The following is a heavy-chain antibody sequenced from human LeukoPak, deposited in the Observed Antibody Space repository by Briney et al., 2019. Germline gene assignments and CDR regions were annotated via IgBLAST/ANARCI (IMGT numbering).Heavy chain of an antibody. D-gene: IGHD1/OR15-1a*01. Sequence: PGGSLRLSCAASGFTFSSYWMSWVRQAPGKGLEWVANIKQDGSEKYYVDSVKGRFTISRDNAKNSLYLQMNSLRAEDAAVYYCARVKGTGTNDYWGQGTLVTVSS. V-gene: IGHV3-7*01. J-gene: IGHJ4*02. CDR3: ARVKGTGTNDY. CDR2: IKQDGSEK. CDR1: GFTFSSYW.